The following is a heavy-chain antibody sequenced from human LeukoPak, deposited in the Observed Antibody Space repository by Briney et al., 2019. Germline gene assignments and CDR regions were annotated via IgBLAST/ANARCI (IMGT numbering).Heavy chain of an antibody. V-gene: IGHV3-21*01. Sequence: PGGSLRLSCTASGFTFSTYSMNWVRQAPGKGLEWVSSISSSSSYIYYADSVKGRFTISRDNAKNSLSLQMNSLRAEDTAVYYCASFPWDAFDIWGQGTMVTVSS. CDR3: ASFPWDAFDI. J-gene: IGHJ3*02. CDR2: ISSSSSYI. CDR1: GFTFSTYS.